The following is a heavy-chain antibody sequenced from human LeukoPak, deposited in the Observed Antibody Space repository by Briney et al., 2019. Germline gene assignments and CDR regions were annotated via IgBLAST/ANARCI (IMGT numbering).Heavy chain of an antibody. CDR1: GFTVSSNS. D-gene: IGHD4-17*01. CDR3: ARRAGEYSHPYDY. CDR2: IYSGGNT. J-gene: IGHJ4*02. V-gene: IGHV3-53*01. Sequence: GGSLRLSCTVSGFTVSSNSMSWVRQAPGKGLEWVSFIYSGGNTLYSDSVKDRFTISRDNSKNTLYLQMNSLRAEDTAVYYCARRAGEYSHPYDYWGQGTLVTVSS.